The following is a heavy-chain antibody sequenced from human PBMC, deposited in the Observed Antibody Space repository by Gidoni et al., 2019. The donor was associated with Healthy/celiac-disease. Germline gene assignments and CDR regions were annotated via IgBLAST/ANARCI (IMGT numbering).Heavy chain of an antibody. D-gene: IGHD3-3*01. Sequence: EVQLVESGGGLVQPGGSLRLSCAASGFTFSSYAMHWVRQAPGKGLEYVSAISSNGGSTYYANSVKGRFTISRDNFKNTLYLQMGSLRAEDMAVYYCARYAESRRDFWSGMNDYWGQGTLVTVSS. V-gene: IGHV3-64*01. CDR2: ISSNGGST. J-gene: IGHJ4*02. CDR1: GFTFSSYA. CDR3: ARYAESRRDFWSGMNDY.